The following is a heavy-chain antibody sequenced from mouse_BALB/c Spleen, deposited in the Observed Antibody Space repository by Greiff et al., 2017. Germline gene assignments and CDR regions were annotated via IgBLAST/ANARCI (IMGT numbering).Heavy chain of an antibody. CDR2: ISSGGST. CDR1: GFTFSSYA. V-gene: IGHV5-6-5*01. Sequence: EVMLVESGGGLVKPGGSLKLSCAASGFTFSSYAMSWVRQTPEKRLEWVASISSGGSTYYPDSVKGRFTISRDNARNILYLQMSSLRSEDTAMYYCAREGIYYGNNYAMDYWGQGTSVTVSS. CDR3: AREGIYYGNNYAMDY. J-gene: IGHJ4*01. D-gene: IGHD2-1*01.